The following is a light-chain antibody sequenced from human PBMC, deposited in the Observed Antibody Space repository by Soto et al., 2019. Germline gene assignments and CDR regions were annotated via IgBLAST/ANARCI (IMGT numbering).Light chain of an antibody. Sequence: QSALTQPASVSGSPGQSITISCTGTSSDVGGYNYVSWYQQHPGKAPKLIIYEVSNRPSGVSNRFSGPKSGNTASLTISGLQAEDYADYYCSSYTTSSTGVFGGGTTLTVL. V-gene: IGLV2-14*01. CDR2: EVS. CDR3: SSYTTSSTGV. J-gene: IGLJ3*02. CDR1: SSDVGGYNY.